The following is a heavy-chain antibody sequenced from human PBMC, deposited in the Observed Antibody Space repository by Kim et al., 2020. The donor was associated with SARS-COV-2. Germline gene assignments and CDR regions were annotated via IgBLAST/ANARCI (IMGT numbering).Heavy chain of an antibody. Sequence: ASVKVSCKASGYTFTSYAMNWVRQAPGQGLEWMGWINTNTGNPTYAQGFTGRFVFSLDTSVSTAYLQISSLKAEDTVVYYCARELGYYDSSGRMADYWGQGALVTVSS. CDR3: ARELGYYDSSGRMADY. V-gene: IGHV7-4-1*02. CDR2: INTNTGNP. D-gene: IGHD3-22*01. J-gene: IGHJ4*02. CDR1: GYTFTSYA.